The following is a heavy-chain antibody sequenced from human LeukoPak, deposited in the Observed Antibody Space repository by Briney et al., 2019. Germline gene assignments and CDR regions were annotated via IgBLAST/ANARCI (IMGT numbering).Heavy chain of an antibody. CDR2: ISAGGGGT. Sequence: GGSLRLPCAASGFTFSSYAMSWVRQAPGKGLEWVSAISAGGGGTYYADSVKGRFTISRDNSKDTLFLQTNSLRAEDTAVYYCARKGQGYYFEYWGQGALVTVSS. J-gene: IGHJ4*02. CDR3: ARKGQGYYFEY. CDR1: GFTFSSYA. V-gene: IGHV3-23*01.